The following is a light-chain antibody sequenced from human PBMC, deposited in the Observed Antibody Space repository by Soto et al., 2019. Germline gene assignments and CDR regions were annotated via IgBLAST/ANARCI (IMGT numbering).Light chain of an antibody. CDR1: QSVGGNS. V-gene: IGKV3-20*01. CDR3: QQYQNSPRT. CDR2: DTS. Sequence: ETVLTQSPGTLSLSPGERATVSCRASQSVGGNSLAWYQQRPGHAPRLLIYDTSKRATGIPDRFSGSGSGTDFTLTISRLEPADFAVYYCQQYQNSPRTFGQGTKVEIK. J-gene: IGKJ1*01.